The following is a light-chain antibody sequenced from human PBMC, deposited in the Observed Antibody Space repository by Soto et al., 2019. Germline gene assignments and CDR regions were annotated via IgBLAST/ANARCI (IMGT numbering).Light chain of an antibody. Sequence: DIQMTQSPSSLSASVADRVTITCRTSQTMGTYLNWYQQKPGKAPRLLIYAASNLQIGVPSRFSGSGSGTDFTLTISSLQPEDFATYYCQKSYNIPYTFGQGTKLEIK. V-gene: IGKV1-39*01. J-gene: IGKJ2*01. CDR2: AAS. CDR1: QTMGTY. CDR3: QKSYNIPYT.